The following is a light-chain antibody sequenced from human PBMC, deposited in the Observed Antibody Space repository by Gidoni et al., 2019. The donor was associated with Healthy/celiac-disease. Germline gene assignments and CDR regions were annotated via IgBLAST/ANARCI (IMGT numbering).Light chain of an antibody. CDR3: QHYGSSPPIT. CDR1: QSVTSSS. J-gene: IGKJ5*01. Sequence: EIVLTQSPGTLSLSPGERATLTCRASQSVTSSSLAWYQQKPGQAPRLLIYGASSRATGIPDRFSGSGSGTDFTLTISRLEPEDFAVYYCQHYGSSPPITFGQGTRLEIK. CDR2: GAS. V-gene: IGKV3-20*01.